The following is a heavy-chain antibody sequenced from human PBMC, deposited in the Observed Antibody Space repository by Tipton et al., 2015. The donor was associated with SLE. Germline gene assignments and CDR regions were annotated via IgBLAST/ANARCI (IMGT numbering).Heavy chain of an antibody. CDR2: ISYSGST. CDR1: GVSISSSSYY. V-gene: IGHV4-39*07. D-gene: IGHD3-16*01. CDR3: TRSGLEYVWGPD. Sequence: TLSLTCTVSGVSISSSSYYWGWIRQPPGKGLEWIGSISYSGSTYYTPSLKSRVTISIDTSKNQFSLKLSSVTAADTAVYYCTRSGLEYVWGPDWGQGTLVTVSS. J-gene: IGHJ4*02.